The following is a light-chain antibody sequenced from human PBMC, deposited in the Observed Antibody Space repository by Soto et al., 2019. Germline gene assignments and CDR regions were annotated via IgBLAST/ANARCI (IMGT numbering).Light chain of an antibody. Sequence: QAVVTQPPSASGTPGQRVTISCSGSSSNIGSYTVNWYQQLPGTAPKLLIFSHDQRPSGVPDRFSGSKSGTSASLAINGLQSADEADYYCAVWDDSLNGVLFGGGTKLTVL. CDR1: SSNIGSYT. CDR3: AVWDDSLNGVL. J-gene: IGLJ2*01. CDR2: SHD. V-gene: IGLV1-44*01.